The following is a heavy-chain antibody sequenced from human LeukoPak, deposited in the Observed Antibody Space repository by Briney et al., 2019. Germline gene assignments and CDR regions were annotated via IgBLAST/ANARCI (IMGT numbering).Heavy chain of an antibody. D-gene: IGHD5-12*01. CDR2: INPNSGGT. CDR3: ARSPRKSATIKGAHFDY. Sequence: ASVKVSCKASGYTFTGYFMHWVRQAPGQGLEWMGWINPNSGGTNYAQKFQGRVTMTRDTSISTAYMELSRLRSDDTAVYYCARSPRKSATIKGAHFDYWGQGTLVTVSS. V-gene: IGHV1-2*02. CDR1: GYTFTGYF. J-gene: IGHJ4*02.